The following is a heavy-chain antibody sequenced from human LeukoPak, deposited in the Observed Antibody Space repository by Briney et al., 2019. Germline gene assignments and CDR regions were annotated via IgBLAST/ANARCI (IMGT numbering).Heavy chain of an antibody. CDR1: GFSLGTDGEG. D-gene: IGHD4-17*01. Sequence: SGPTLVNPTQTLTLTCTFSGFSLGTDGEGVGWIRQSPGKALEWLALIYWDDDKRYSPSLKSRLTITKDTSKNQVVLTMTNMDPVDTATYYCTHIRTTVTTAWGQGTLVTVSS. CDR3: THIRTTVTTA. V-gene: IGHV2-5*02. J-gene: IGHJ5*02. CDR2: IYWDDDK.